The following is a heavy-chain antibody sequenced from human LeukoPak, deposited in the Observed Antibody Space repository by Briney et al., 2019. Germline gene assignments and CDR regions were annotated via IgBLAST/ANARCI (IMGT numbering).Heavy chain of an antibody. J-gene: IGHJ3*02. D-gene: IGHD2-15*01. Sequence: SETLSLTCTVSGGSINNYYWSWIRQPAGKGVEGIGRIYNRGSTNYNPSLKSRGTISVERSKNKLSLKLSSVTAADTAVYYCARGRYCSADICSGGDAFDIWGQGTMVSVSS. CDR1: GGSINNYY. V-gene: IGHV4-4*07. CDR2: IYNRGST. CDR3: ARGRYCSADICSGGDAFDI.